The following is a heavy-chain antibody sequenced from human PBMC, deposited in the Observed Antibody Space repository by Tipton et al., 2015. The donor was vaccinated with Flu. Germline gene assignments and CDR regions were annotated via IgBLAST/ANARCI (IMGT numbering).Heavy chain of an antibody. CDR3: ARSAVRDYFDY. J-gene: IGHJ4*02. CDR2: INSDGSST. CDR1: GFTFSSYW. V-gene: IGHV3-74*01. Sequence: LRLSCAASGFTFSSYWMHWVRQAPGKGLVWVSRINSDGSSTSYADSVKGRFTISRDNAKNTLYLQMNSLRAEDTAVYYCARSAVRDYFDYWGQGTLVTVSS.